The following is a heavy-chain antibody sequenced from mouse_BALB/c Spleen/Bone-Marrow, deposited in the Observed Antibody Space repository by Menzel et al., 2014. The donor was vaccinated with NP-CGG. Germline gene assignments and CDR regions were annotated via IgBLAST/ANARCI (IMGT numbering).Heavy chain of an antibody. D-gene: IGHD1-2*01. CDR1: GFAFSSYD. Sequence: EVQVVESGGGLVKPGVSLKLSCAASGFAFSSYDMSWVRQTPEKRLEWVAYISSGGGSTYYPDTVKGRFTISRDNAKNTLYLQMSSLKSEDTAMYYCARHGTTATFFACWRRATLVTVTA. CDR2: ISSGGGST. CDR3: ARHGTTATFFAC. V-gene: IGHV5-12-1*01. J-gene: IGHJ3*01.